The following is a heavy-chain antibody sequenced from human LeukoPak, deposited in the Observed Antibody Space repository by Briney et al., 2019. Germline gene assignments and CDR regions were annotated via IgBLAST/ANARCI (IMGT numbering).Heavy chain of an antibody. D-gene: IGHD1-26*01. CDR3: ASGGTTRGTLDY. CDR1: GFPFSSYG. CDR2: LRKDATYS. V-gene: IGHV3-30*02. Sequence: PRGSLRLSFAAPGFPFSSYGMYWVRQTPHKGLQWVAYLRKDATYSNYADSVRGRFTISRGNSKNTLDLQMSSLRVEDTAVYYCASGGTTRGTLDYWGQGTLVTVSS. J-gene: IGHJ4*02.